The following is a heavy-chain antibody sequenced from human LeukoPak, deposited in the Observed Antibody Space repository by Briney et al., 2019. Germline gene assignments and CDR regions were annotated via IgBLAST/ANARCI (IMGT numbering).Heavy chain of an antibody. V-gene: IGHV3-15*01. CDR2: IKSKTAGGTT. CDR1: GFTFSSYA. D-gene: IGHD4-17*01. J-gene: IGHJ4*02. Sequence: PGGSLRLSCAASGFTFSSYAMSWIRQAPGKGLEWVGRIKSKTAGGTTDYAAPVKGRFHISRDDSENMLYLQMNSLQTEDTALYYCFTDYGGGQGTLVTVSS. CDR3: FTDYG.